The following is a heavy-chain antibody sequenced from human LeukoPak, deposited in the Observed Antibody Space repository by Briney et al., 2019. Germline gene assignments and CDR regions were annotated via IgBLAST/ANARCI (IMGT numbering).Heavy chain of an antibody. Sequence: SETLSLTCTVSGGSISSSSYYWGWIRQPPGKGLEWIGSIYYSGSTYYNPSLKSRVTISVDTSKNQFPLKLSSVTAADTAVYYCARQALDPASIAAPDWFDPWGQGTLVTVSS. V-gene: IGHV4-39*01. J-gene: IGHJ5*02. CDR3: ARQALDPASIAAPDWFDP. D-gene: IGHD6-6*01. CDR1: GGSISSSSYY. CDR2: IYYSGST.